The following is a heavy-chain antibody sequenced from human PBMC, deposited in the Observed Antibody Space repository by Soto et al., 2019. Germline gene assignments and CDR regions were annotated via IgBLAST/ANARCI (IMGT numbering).Heavy chain of an antibody. Sequence: GGSLRLSCAASGFNFSIYSMHWVRQVPGKGLVWVSRINSDGTYANYADSVKGRFTISRDNAKNTLYLQMNSLRAEDTAIYYCARGGAYGDYRSDYWGQGTLVTVSS. CDR1: GFNFSIYS. CDR2: INSDGTYA. D-gene: IGHD4-17*01. CDR3: ARGGAYGDYRSDY. J-gene: IGHJ4*02. V-gene: IGHV3-74*01.